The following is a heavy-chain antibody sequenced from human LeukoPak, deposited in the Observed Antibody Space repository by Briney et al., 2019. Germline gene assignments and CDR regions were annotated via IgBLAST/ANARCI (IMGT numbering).Heavy chain of an antibody. D-gene: IGHD2-15*01. J-gene: IGHJ4*02. CDR1: GFTFSSYS. V-gene: IGHV3-30*18. CDR3: GKIRLEDSATGY. CDR2: ISYDGSNK. Sequence: PGGSLRLSCAASGFTFSSYSMNWVRQAPGKGLEWVAVISYDGSNKYYADSVKGRFTISRDNSKNTLYLKMSSLRAEDTAVYYCGKIRLEDSATGYWGQGTLVTVSS.